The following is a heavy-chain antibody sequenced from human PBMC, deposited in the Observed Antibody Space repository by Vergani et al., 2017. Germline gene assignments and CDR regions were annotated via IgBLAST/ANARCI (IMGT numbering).Heavy chain of an antibody. Sequence: QVQLVQSGAEVKKPGASVKVSCKASGYTFTGYFIHWVRQAPGQGIEWRGWINPNSGGANYSQKFQGRVTMTRDTSITTAYMELSSLIIDDTAVYYFARNFGWLRLSNWFDPWGQGPLVTVS. J-gene: IGHJ5*02. D-gene: IGHD5-12*01. CDR3: ARNFGWLRLSNWFDP. V-gene: IGHV1-2*02. CDR2: INPNSGGA. CDR1: GYTFTGYF.